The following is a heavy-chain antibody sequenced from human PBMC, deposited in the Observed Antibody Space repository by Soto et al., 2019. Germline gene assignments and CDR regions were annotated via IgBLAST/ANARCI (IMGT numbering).Heavy chain of an antibody. CDR1: GYIFTSYW. Sequence: GESLKISCKGSGYIFTSYWISWVRQMPGKGLEWMGRIDPSDSYTNYSPSFQGHVTISADKSISTAYLQWSSLKASDTAMYYCERLSNIADGRAGTFDIWGQGIMVTVSS. D-gene: IGHD6-13*01. V-gene: IGHV5-10-1*01. CDR3: ERLSNIADGRAGTFDI. J-gene: IGHJ3*02. CDR2: IDPSDSYT.